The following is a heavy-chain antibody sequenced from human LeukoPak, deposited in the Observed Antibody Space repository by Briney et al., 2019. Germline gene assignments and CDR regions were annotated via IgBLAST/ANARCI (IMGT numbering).Heavy chain of an antibody. Sequence: SQTLSITCAISGDSVSSNSGAWNWIRQSPSRGLEYLGRTYYRSKWYNDYAVSVKGRILINPDTSKNQVSLQLTSVTPEDTAVYYCASHPFDVWGQGTMVAVSS. CDR2: TYYRSKWYN. V-gene: IGHV6-1*01. CDR3: ASHPFDV. J-gene: IGHJ3*01. CDR1: GDSVSSNSGA.